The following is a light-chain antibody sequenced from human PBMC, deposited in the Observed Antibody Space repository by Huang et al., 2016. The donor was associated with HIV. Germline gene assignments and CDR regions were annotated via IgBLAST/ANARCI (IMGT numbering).Light chain of an antibody. CDR1: QRISKY. V-gene: IGKV1-39*01. CDR3: QHSFRSPYT. Sequence: DIQMTQSPSSLSASVGDRVTITCRASQRISKYLNWYQQKPGRAPNLLINGVSNLQSGVPSRFSGSGSETDFTLTISGLQPGDFATYYCQHSFRSPYTFGQGTKVDMK. CDR2: GVS. J-gene: IGKJ2*01.